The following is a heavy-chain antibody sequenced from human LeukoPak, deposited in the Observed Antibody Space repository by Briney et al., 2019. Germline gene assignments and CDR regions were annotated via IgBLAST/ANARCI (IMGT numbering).Heavy chain of an antibody. Sequence: GGSLRLSCAASGFTVSSGYMSWFRQAPGKGLEWVSVIYSGGSTYYADSMKGRFTISRDNSKNTLFLQMNSLGADDTAVYYCAKDQPGAGFDLWGQGTLVTVAS. CDR2: IYSGGST. D-gene: IGHD1-1*01. J-gene: IGHJ5*02. V-gene: IGHV3-53*01. CDR1: GFTVSSGY. CDR3: AKDQPGAGFDL.